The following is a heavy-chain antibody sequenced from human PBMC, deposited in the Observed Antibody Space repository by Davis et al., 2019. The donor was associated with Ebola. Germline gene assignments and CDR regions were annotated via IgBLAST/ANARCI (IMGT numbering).Heavy chain of an antibody. CDR3: ARRLWYSSSRYFDY. CDR1: GGSFSGYY. D-gene: IGHD6-13*01. Sequence: PGGSLRLSCAVYGGSFSGYYWSWIRQPPGKGLEWIGEINHSGSTNYNPSLKSRVTISVDTSKNQFSLKLSSVTAADTAVYYCARRLWYSSSRYFDYWGQGTLVTVSS. CDR2: INHSGST. J-gene: IGHJ4*02. V-gene: IGHV4-34*01.